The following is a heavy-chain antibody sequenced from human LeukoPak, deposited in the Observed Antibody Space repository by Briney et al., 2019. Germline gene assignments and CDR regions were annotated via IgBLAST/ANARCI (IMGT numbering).Heavy chain of an antibody. J-gene: IGHJ4*02. V-gene: IGHV4-59*08. CDR3: ARQSGGVGTKIDY. Sequence: SETLSLTCTVSGGSISSYYWTWIRQPPGKGLEWIGYIYYIGGTNYNPSLKSRVTMSVDTSKNQFSLSLNSVTAADTAVYYCARQSGGVGTKIDYWGQGTLVTVSP. D-gene: IGHD3-16*01. CDR1: GGSISSYY. CDR2: IYYIGGT.